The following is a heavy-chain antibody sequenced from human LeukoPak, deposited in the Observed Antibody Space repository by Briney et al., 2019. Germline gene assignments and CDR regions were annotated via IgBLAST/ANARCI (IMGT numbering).Heavy chain of an antibody. V-gene: IGHV1-18*01. Sequence: ASVKVSCKASGYTFTSYGISWVRQAPGQGLEWMGWISAYNGNTNYAQKLQGRVTMTTDTSTSTAYLELRSLRSDDTAVYYCAGAYDILTGYSPLYYYYYMDVWGKGTTVTVSS. J-gene: IGHJ6*03. CDR2: ISAYNGNT. CDR1: GYTFTSYG. D-gene: IGHD3-9*01. CDR3: AGAYDILTGYSPLYYYYYMDV.